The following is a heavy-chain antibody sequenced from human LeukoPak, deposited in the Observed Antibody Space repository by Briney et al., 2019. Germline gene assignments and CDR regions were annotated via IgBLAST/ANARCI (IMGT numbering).Heavy chain of an antibody. V-gene: IGHV3-30*04. J-gene: IGHJ4*02. CDR2: ISYDGSNK. CDR3: AREYGYGGNLNLDY. D-gene: IGHD4-23*01. CDR1: GFTFSSYA. Sequence: GGSLRLSCAASGFTFSSYAMHWVRQAPGKGLEWVAVISYDGSNKYYADSVKGRFTISRDNSKNTLYLQMNSLRAEDTAVYYCAREYGYGGNLNLDYWGQGTLVTVSS.